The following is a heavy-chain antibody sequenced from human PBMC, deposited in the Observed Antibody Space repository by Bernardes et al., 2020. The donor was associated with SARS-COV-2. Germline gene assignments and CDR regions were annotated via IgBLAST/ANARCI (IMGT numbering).Heavy chain of an antibody. CDR1: GFPFSSNA. J-gene: IGHJ4*02. V-gene: IGHV3-23*03. CDR3: AIYGQRLADY. D-gene: IGHD6-25*01. Sequence: GGSLRLSCAASGFPFSSNAMSWVRQAPGKGLEWVSVIYGDSKNIHYADSVKGRFTISRDNSKNTVYLQMNSLRAEDTALYYCAIYGQRLADYWGQGTLVTVSS. CDR2: IYGDSKNI.